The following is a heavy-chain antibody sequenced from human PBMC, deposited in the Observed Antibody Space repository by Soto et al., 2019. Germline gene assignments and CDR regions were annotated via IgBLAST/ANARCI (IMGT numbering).Heavy chain of an antibody. V-gene: IGHV1-69*13. J-gene: IGHJ4*02. CDR1: GGTFSSYA. D-gene: IGHD3-22*01. CDR3: ARDPRVFRYDSSGYYPYYFDY. Sequence: ASVKVSCKASGGTFSSYAISWVRQAPGQGLEWMGGIIPIFGTANYAQKFQGRVTITADESTSTAYMELSSLRSEDTAVYYCARDPRVFRYDSSGYYPYYFDYWGQGTLVTVSS. CDR2: IIPIFGTA.